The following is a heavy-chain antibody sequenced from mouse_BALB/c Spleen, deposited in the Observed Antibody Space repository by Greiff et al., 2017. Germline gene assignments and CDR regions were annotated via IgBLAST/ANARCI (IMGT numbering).Heavy chain of an antibody. CDR3: ASPTDDDAMDY. J-gene: IGHJ4*01. V-gene: IGHV14-3*02. CDR1: GFNIKDTY. CDR2: IDPANGNT. D-gene: IGHD2-12*01. Sequence: EVQLQQSGAELVKPGASVKLSCTASGFNIKDTYMHWVKQRPEQGLEWIGRIDPANGNTKYDPKFQGKATITADTSSNTAYLQLSSLTSEDTAVYYCASPTDDDAMDYWGQGTSVTVSS.